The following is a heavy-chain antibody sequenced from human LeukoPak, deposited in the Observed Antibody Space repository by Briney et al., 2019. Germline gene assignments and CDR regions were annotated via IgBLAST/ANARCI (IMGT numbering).Heavy chain of an antibody. CDR3: AKGYCGGGSCYVNDY. D-gene: IGHD2-15*01. V-gene: IGHV3-23*01. CDR2: ISGSGGST. Sequence: GGSLRLSCAASGFTFSSYAMSWVRQAPGKGLEWVSAISGSGGSTYYADSVKGRFTISRDNSKNTLYLQMNSLRAEDTAVYYCAKGYCGGGSCYVNDYWGQGTLVTVSS. J-gene: IGHJ4*02. CDR1: GFTFSSYA.